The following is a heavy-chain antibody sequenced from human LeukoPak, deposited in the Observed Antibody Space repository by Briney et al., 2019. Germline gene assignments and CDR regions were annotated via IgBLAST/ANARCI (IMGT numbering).Heavy chain of an antibody. CDR2: ISGSGGST. CDR3: AKGDVAAADNPHAFDI. D-gene: IGHD6-13*01. J-gene: IGHJ3*02. V-gene: IGHV3-23*01. Sequence: YPGGSLRLSCAASGFTFSSYAMSWVRQAPGKGLEWVSAISGSGGSTYYADSVKGRFTISRDNSKNTLYLQMNSLRAEDTAVYYCAKGDVAAADNPHAFDIWGQGTMVTVSS. CDR1: GFTFSSYA.